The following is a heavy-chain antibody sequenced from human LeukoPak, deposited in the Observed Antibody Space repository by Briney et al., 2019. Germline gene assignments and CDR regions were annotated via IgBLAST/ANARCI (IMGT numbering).Heavy chain of an antibody. CDR2: ISAYNGNT. Sequence: ASVKVSSKASGYTFTSYGISWVRQAPGQGLEWMGWISAYNGNTNYAQKLQGRVTMTTDTSTSTAYMELRSLRSDDTAVYYCARDRSYYYDSSGYYPLDYWGQGTLVTVSS. CDR1: GYTFTSYG. CDR3: ARDRSYYYDSSGYYPLDY. J-gene: IGHJ4*02. V-gene: IGHV1-18*01. D-gene: IGHD3-22*01.